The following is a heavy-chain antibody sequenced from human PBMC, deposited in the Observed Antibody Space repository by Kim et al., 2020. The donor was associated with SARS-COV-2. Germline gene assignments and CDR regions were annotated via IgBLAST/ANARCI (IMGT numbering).Heavy chain of an antibody. CDR3: AKEQSSSWFRDDYYYGMDV. D-gene: IGHD6-13*01. Sequence: GGSLRLSCAASGFTFSSYGMHWVRQAPGKGLEWVAVISYDGSNKYYADSVKGRFTISRDNSKNTLYLQMNSLRAEDTAVYYCAKEQSSSWFRDDYYYGMDVWGQGTTVTVSS. J-gene: IGHJ6*02. CDR1: GFTFSSYG. CDR2: ISYDGSNK. V-gene: IGHV3-30*18.